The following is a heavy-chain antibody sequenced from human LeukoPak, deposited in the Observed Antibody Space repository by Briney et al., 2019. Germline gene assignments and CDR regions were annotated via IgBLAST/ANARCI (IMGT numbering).Heavy chain of an antibody. J-gene: IGHJ5*02. V-gene: IGHV3-21*01. Sequence: GGSLRLSCAASGFTFSSYSMNWVRQAPGKGLEWVSSISSSSSYIYYADSVKGRFTISRDNAKNSLYLQMNSLRAEDTAVYYCARVSYYGSGDNWFDPWGQGTLVTVSS. CDR3: ARVSYYGSGDNWFDP. D-gene: IGHD3-10*01. CDR1: GFTFSSYS. CDR2: ISSSSSYI.